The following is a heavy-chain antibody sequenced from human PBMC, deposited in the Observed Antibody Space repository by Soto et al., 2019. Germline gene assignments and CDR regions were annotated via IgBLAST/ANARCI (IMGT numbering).Heavy chain of an antibody. V-gene: IGHV3-20*01. D-gene: IGHD3-10*01. J-gene: IGHJ4*02. CDR2: INLNGVSS. Sequence: DVQLVESGGGVVRPGGSLRLSCAASGFTFDDYGMSWVRQPPGKGLEWVSGINLNGVSSGYADSVRGRFTISRDNAKNSLYLQMNSLRAEDTALYHCARVDGTMVRGVFDYWGQGALVTVSS. CDR3: ARVDGTMVRGVFDY. CDR1: GFTFDDYG.